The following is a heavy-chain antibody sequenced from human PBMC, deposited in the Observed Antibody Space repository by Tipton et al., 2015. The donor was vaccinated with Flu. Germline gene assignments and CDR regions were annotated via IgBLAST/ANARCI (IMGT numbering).Heavy chain of an antibody. V-gene: IGHV4-39*01. CDR3: ASPHAGHYFEY. CDR1: GGSIRTNSYY. J-gene: IGHJ4*02. CDR2: IYDRGST. Sequence: GLVKPSETLSLTCTVSGGSIRTNSYYWAWVRQPPGKGLQWIGNIYDRGSTYYDPSLQSRVTISIDTSKNQFSLKLSSVTAADTAVYYCASPHAGHYFEYWGQGTLVTVSS.